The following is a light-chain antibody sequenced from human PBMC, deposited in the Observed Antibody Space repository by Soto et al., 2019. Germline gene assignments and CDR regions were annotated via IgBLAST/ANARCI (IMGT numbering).Light chain of an antibody. V-gene: IGLV2-14*03. CDR2: EVS. CDR1: SSDVGGYNY. Sequence: QSVLTQPASVSGSPGQSITISCTGTSSDVGGYNYVSWYQQHPGKGPKLMIYEVSNRPSGVSNRFSGSKSGNTATLTISGLQAGDEADYYCSSYTSTTTRVFGTGTKVTV. CDR3: SSYTSTTTRV. J-gene: IGLJ1*01.